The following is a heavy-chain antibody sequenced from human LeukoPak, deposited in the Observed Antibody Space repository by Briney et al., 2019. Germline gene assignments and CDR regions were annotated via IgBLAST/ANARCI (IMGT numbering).Heavy chain of an antibody. CDR3: ARGQLRYFTYGMDV. CDR1: GFTFSDYY. D-gene: IGHD3-9*01. J-gene: IGHJ6*02. Sequence: PGGSLRLSCAASGFTFSDYYMSWIRQAPGKGLEWVAVIWYDGSNKYYADSVKGRFTISRDNSKNTLYLQMNSLRAEDTAVYYCARGQLRYFTYGMDVWGQGTTVTVSS. V-gene: IGHV3-33*08. CDR2: IWYDGSNK.